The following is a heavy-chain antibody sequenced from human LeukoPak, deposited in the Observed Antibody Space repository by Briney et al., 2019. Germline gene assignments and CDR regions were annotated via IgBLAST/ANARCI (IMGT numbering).Heavy chain of an antibody. Sequence: SETLSLTCAVYGGSFSGYYWSWIRQPPRKGLEWIGEINHSGSTNYNPSLKSRVTISVDTSKNQFSLKLSSVTAADTAVYFCARRPRDSSGYYLGAFHDWGQGTTVTVSS. J-gene: IGHJ3*01. CDR3: ARRPRDSSGYYLGAFHD. CDR2: INHSGST. D-gene: IGHD3-22*01. V-gene: IGHV4-34*01. CDR1: GGSFSGYY.